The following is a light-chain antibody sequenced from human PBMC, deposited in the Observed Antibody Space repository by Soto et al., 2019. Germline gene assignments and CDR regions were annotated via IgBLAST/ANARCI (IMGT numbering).Light chain of an antibody. J-gene: IGLJ1*01. CDR3: CLYVGATTYV. Sequence: SVLAQPASVSGSPGESITISCTGASGYVGTYSLCSWYQQHPGKAPKVVIYEVHKRPSWTPYRFARSTSVNTASLTISGLQNDDEADYYCCLYVGATTYVLGTAPKV. CDR1: SGYVGTYSL. V-gene: IGLV2-23*02. CDR2: EVH.